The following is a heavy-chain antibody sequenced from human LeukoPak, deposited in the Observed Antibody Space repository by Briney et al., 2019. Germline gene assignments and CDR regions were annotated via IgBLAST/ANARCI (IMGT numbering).Heavy chain of an antibody. CDR2: ISSSSSYI. CDR3: ARDGVYYDSSGLDY. V-gene: IGHV3-21*01. CDR1: GFTFSGYT. Sequence: GGSLRLSCAASGFTFSGYTMNWVRQAPGKGLEWVPSISSSSSYIYYADSVKGRFTISRDNAKNSLFLQVNSLRAEDTAVYYCARDGVYYDSSGLDYWGQGTLVTVSS. J-gene: IGHJ4*02. D-gene: IGHD3-22*01.